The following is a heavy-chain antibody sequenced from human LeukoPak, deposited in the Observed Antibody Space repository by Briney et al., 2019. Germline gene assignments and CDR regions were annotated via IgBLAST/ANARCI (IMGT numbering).Heavy chain of an antibody. Sequence: GGSLRLSCAASGFTFSSYGMHWVRQAPGKGLEWVAYIRYDGSNKYYADSVKGRFTISRDNSKNTLYLQMNSLRAEDTAVYYCAKDWGMVASFRGGDLGYWGQGPLVTVSS. CDR1: GFTFSSYG. CDR3: AKDWGMVASFRGGDLGY. V-gene: IGHV3-30*02. J-gene: IGHJ4*02. D-gene: IGHD2-15*01. CDR2: IRYDGSNK.